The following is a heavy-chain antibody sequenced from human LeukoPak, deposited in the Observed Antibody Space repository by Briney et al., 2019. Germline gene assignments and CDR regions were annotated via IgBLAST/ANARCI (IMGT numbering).Heavy chain of an antibody. Sequence: SETLSLTCAVYGGSFSGYYWSWIRQPPGKGLEWIGEINHSGSTNYNPPLKSRVTISVDTSKNQFSLKLSSVTAADTAVYYCARERRQLLWFGESRKPNWFDPWGQGTLVTVSS. V-gene: IGHV4-34*01. J-gene: IGHJ5*02. CDR2: INHSGST. CDR3: ARERRQLLWFGESRKPNWFDP. CDR1: GGSFSGYY. D-gene: IGHD3-10*01.